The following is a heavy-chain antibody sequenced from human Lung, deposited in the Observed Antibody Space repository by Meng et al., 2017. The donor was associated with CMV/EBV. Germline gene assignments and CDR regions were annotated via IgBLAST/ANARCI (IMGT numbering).Heavy chain of an antibody. Sequence: LTXAASGFPFSGYWMHWVRQAPGKGLVWVSRINTDGSLTNHADSVKGRFTISRDNVRNTLYLQMNSLRVEDTAVYYCGRMPPGAIDNGFDFWGQGTMVTVSS. D-gene: IGHD2-2*01. V-gene: IGHV3-74*01. J-gene: IGHJ3*01. CDR1: GFPFSGYW. CDR3: GRMPPGAIDNGFDF. CDR2: INTDGSLT.